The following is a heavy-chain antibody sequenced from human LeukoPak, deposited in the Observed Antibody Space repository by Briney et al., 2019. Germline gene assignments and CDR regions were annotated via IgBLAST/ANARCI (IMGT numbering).Heavy chain of an antibody. D-gene: IGHD6-6*01. V-gene: IGHV1-2*02. CDR2: INPNSGGT. J-gene: IGHJ6*03. CDR1: GYTFTGYY. Sequence: ASVKVSCKASGYTFTGYYMHWVRQAPGQGLEWMGWINPNSGGTNYAQKFQGRATMTRDTSISTAYMELSRLRSDDTAVYYCARGYSSSSLYYYYYMDVWGKGTTVTVSS. CDR3: ARGYSSSSLYYYYYMDV.